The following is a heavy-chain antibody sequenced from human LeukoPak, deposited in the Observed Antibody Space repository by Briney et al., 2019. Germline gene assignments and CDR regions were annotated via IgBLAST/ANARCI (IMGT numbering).Heavy chain of an antibody. CDR3: ARGADFYKGGVD. CDR2: IHPSGRT. Sequence: PSETLSLTCGVFGGSFSGYYLSWTRQPPGKGLEWIGEIHPSGRTDCNLSLKSRVPMSVDTSKSQFSLRLSSVTAADTAMYYCARGADFYKGGVDWGQGTLVTVSS. D-gene: IGHD3-16*01. J-gene: IGHJ4*02. CDR1: GGSFSGYY. V-gene: IGHV4-34*01.